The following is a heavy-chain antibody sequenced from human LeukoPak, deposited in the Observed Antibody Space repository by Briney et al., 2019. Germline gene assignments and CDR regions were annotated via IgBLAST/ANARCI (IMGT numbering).Heavy chain of an antibody. D-gene: IGHD3-22*01. CDR2: IYYSGST. J-gene: IGHJ4*02. CDR1: GGSISSYY. Sequence: PSETLSLTCTVSGGSISSYYWSWIRQPPGKGLEWIGYIYYSGSTNYNPSLKSRVTISVDTSKNQFSLKLSSVTAADTAVYYCARLRLYGSSGYYGGPCFDYWGQGTLVTVSS. V-gene: IGHV4-59*01. CDR3: ARLRLYGSSGYYGGPCFDY.